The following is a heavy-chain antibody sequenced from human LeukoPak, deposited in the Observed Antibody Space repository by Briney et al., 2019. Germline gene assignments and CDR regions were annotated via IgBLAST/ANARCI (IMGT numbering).Heavy chain of an antibody. CDR1: GFTVSSNY. V-gene: IGHV3-53*01. D-gene: IGHD1-7*01. CDR3: ANSPHGTGTTGY. J-gene: IGHJ4*02. Sequence: PGGSLRLSCAASGFTVSSNYMSWVRQAPGKGLEWVSVIYSGGSTYYADSVKGRFTISRDNSKNTLYLQMNSLRAEDTAVYYCANSPHGTGTTGYLGQGTLVSVSS. CDR2: IYSGGST.